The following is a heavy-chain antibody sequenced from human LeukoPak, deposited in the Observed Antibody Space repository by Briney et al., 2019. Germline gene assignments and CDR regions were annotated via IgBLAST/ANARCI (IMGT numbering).Heavy chain of an antibody. D-gene: IGHD2-15*01. J-gene: IGHJ4*01. CDR1: GFTFINFG. Sequence: PGRSLRLSCAASGFTFINFGMHWVRQAPGKGLEGVAVISYDGSNKYYADSVKGRFTISRDNSKNTLYLQMNSLRAEDTAVYYCAKHCLPLVVISAPLDYWGQEPWSPSPQ. CDR2: ISYDGSNK. CDR3: AKHCLPLVVISAPLDY. V-gene: IGHV3-30*18.